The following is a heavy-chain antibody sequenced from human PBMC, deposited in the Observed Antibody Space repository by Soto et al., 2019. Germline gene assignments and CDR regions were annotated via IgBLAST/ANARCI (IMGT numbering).Heavy chain of an antibody. CDR1: GFTFSDYY. Sequence: GGSLRLSCAASGFTFSDYYMSWIRQAPGKGLEWVSYISSSGSTIYYADSVKGRFTISRDNAKNSLYLQMNSLRAEDTAVYYCARDLLGSNYYDSSGYYPTMDYYGMDVWGQGTTVTV. J-gene: IGHJ6*02. CDR3: ARDLLGSNYYDSSGYYPTMDYYGMDV. D-gene: IGHD3-22*01. CDR2: ISSSGSTI. V-gene: IGHV3-11*01.